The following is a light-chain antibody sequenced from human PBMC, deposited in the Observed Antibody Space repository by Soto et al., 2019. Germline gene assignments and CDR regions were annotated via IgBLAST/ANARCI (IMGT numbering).Light chain of an antibody. CDR2: GAS. CDR3: QQYGSSPLFT. V-gene: IGKV3-20*01. Sequence: EIVLTQSPGTLSLSPGERATLSCRASQSVSSSYLAWYQQKPGQAPRLLIYGASSRATGIPDRFSGSGSGTDFTLTISRLKPEDFAVYYCQQYGSSPLFTFGPGTKVDI. J-gene: IGKJ3*01. CDR1: QSVSSSY.